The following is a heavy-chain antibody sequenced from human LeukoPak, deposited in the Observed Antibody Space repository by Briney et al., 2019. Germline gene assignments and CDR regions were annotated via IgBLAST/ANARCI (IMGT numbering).Heavy chain of an antibody. J-gene: IGHJ6*03. Sequence: ASVKVSCKASGYTFTGYYMHWVRQAPGQGLEWMGWINPNSGGTNYAQKFQGRVTMTRDTSISTAYMELSRLRSDDTAVYYCARDAGSGSYYYYYYYYMDVWGKGTTVTISS. CDR3: ARDAGSGSYYYYYYYYMDV. V-gene: IGHV1-2*02. D-gene: IGHD3-10*01. CDR2: INPNSGGT. CDR1: GYTFTGYY.